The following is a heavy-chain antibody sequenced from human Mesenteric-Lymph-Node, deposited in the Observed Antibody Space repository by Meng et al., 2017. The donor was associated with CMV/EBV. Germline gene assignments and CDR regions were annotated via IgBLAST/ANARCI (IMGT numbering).Heavy chain of an antibody. V-gene: IGHV4-61*01. J-gene: IGHJ4*02. CDR1: GVSVSSGSSY. D-gene: IGHD3-10*01. Sequence: VSGVSVSSGSSYWAWIRQPPGKGLEWIGYISYSGNTNYNPSLKSRLTISLDTSKNQFSLNLTSVTAADTAMYYCASGTSYSASGEYWGQGILVTVSS. CDR3: ASGTSYSASGEY. CDR2: ISYSGNT.